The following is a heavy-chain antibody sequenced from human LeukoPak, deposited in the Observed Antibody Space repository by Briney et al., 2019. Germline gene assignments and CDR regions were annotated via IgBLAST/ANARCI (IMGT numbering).Heavy chain of an antibody. Sequence: SVKVSCKASGGTFSSYAISWVRQAPGQGLEWMGGIIPIFGTANYAQKFQGRVTITADKSTSTAYMELSSLRSEDTAVYYCARVLSSSWTRAPFDYWGQGTLVTVSS. CDR2: IIPIFGTA. J-gene: IGHJ4*02. CDR3: ARVLSSSWTRAPFDY. CDR1: GGTFSSYA. V-gene: IGHV1-69*06. D-gene: IGHD6-13*01.